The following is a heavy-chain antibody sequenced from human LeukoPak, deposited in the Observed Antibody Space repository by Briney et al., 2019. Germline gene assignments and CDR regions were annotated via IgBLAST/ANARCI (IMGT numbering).Heavy chain of an antibody. CDR2: ISGSGGST. CDR3: AKGGVRFLEWSPSPWFDP. CDR1: GFTFSSYA. D-gene: IGHD3-3*01. Sequence: GGSLRLSCAASGFTFSSYAMSWVRQAPGKGLEWVSAISGSGGSTYYADSVKGRFTISRDNSKNTLYLQMNSLRAEDTAVYYCAKGGVRFLEWSPSPWFDPWGQGTLVTVSS. V-gene: IGHV3-23*01. J-gene: IGHJ5*02.